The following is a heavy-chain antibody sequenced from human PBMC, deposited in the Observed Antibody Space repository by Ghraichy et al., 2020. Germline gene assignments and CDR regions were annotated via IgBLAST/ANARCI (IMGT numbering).Heavy chain of an antibody. CDR2: FIPVLGKA. D-gene: IGHD3-10*01. CDR1: GGTFNSFA. Sequence: SVKVSCKASGGTFNSFAFNWVRQAPGQGLEWMGRFIPVLGKAEYAQKLQGRVTISADTSTRTAYMELSSLRSDDTADYYCATADGFALYFDSRGQGTLVTVSS. V-gene: IGHV1-69*04. CDR3: ATADGFALYFDS. J-gene: IGHJ4*02.